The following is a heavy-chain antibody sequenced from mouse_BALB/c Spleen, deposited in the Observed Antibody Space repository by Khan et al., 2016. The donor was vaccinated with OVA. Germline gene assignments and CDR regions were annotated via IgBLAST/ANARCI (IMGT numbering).Heavy chain of an antibody. Sequence: VELVESGPGLVAPSQSLSITCTVSGFSLSRYNIHWVRQPPGKGLEWLGMIWGGGGTDYNSTLKSRLSIRKDNSKSQVLLKMNSLQTDDTAIYDCARAYYRYDGYYAMDYWGQGTSVTVSS. CDR3: ARAYYRYDGYYAMDY. V-gene: IGHV2-6-4*01. CDR2: IWGGGGT. D-gene: IGHD2-14*01. J-gene: IGHJ4*01. CDR1: GFSLSRYN.